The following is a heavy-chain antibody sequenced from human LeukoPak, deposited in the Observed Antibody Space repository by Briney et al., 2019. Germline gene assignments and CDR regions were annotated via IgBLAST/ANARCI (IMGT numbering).Heavy chain of an antibody. J-gene: IGHJ4*02. D-gene: IGHD2-2*01. CDR2: ISYDGSNK. Sequence: GGSLRLSCAASGFTFSSYAMHWVRQAPGKGLEWVAVISYDGSNKYYADSVKGRFTISRDNSKNTLYLQMNSLRAEDTAVYYCARGVPAYLRAWSVWGQGTLVTVSS. CDR3: ARGVPAYLRAWSV. CDR1: GFTFSSYA. V-gene: IGHV3-30-3*01.